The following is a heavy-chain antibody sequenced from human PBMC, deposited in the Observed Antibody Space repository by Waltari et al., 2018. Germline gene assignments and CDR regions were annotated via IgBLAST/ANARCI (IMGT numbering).Heavy chain of an antibody. D-gene: IGHD3-10*01. J-gene: IGHJ4*02. V-gene: IGHV1-3*01. CDR3: ARGITMVRGVIIPFDY. CDR2: INAGNGNT. Sequence: QVQLVQSGAEVKKPGASVKVSCKASGYTFPSYAMHWVRQAPGQRLEWMGWINAGNGNTKYSQKFQGRVTITRDTSASTAYMELSSLRSEDTAVYYCARGITMVRGVIIPFDYWGQGTLVTVSS. CDR1: GYTFPSYA.